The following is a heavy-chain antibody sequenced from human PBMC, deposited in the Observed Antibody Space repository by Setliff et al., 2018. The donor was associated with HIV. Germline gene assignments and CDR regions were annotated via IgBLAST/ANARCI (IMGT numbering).Heavy chain of an antibody. CDR2: IYHSGST. Sequence: SETLSLTCAVSGGSISSNNWWSWVRQPPGKGLEWIGEIYHSGSTNYNPSLKSRVSISVDKSKNQFSPKLSSVTAADTAVYYCARGGGWNDDESSGRPQYAFDIWGQGTMVTVSS. CDR1: GGSISSNNW. J-gene: IGHJ3*02. CDR3: ARGGGWNDDESSGRPQYAFDI. D-gene: IGHD3-22*01. V-gene: IGHV4-4*02.